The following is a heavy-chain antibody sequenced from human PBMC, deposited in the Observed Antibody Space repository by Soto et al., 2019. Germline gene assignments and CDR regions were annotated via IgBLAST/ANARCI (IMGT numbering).Heavy chain of an antibody. CDR3: ATFYDFWSGTPRMDV. Sequence: EVQLVESGGGLVQPGGSLRLSCAASGFTFSSYSMNWVRQAPGKGLEWVSYISSSSSTIYYADSVKGRFTISRDNAKNSLYLQMNSLRDEDTAVYYCATFYDFWSGTPRMDVWGQGTTVTVSS. J-gene: IGHJ6*02. CDR1: GFTFSSYS. V-gene: IGHV3-48*02. CDR2: ISSSSSTI. D-gene: IGHD3-3*01.